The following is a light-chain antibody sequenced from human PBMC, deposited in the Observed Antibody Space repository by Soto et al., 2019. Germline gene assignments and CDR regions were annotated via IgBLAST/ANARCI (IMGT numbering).Light chain of an antibody. CDR1: FSNIGSNY. J-gene: IGLJ2*01. V-gene: IGLV1-51*01. CDR2: DTN. Sequence: QSGLTQPPSVSAAPGQKVTISCSGSFSNIGSNYVSWYQQLPGTAPKLLIVDTNKRPSGIPDRFSGSKSGTSATLAITGLQTGDEADYYCAAWDKSLSAVVFGGGTKVTVL. CDR3: AAWDKSLSAVV.